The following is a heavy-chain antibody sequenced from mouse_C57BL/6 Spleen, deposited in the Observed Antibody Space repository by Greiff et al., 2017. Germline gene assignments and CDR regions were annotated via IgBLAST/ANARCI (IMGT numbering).Heavy chain of an antibody. D-gene: IGHD2-4*01. CDR3: AREGDYDGGHYCAMDA. CDR2: INPNYGTT. V-gene: IGHV1-39*01. J-gene: IGHJ4*01. Sequence: VQLQQSGPELVKPGASVKISCKASGYSFTDYNMNWVKQSNGKSLEWIGVINPNYGTTSYNQKFKGKATLTVDQSSSTAYMQLNSLTSEDSAFYYCAREGDYDGGHYCAMDAGGQGPPAPVP. CDR1: GYSFTDYN.